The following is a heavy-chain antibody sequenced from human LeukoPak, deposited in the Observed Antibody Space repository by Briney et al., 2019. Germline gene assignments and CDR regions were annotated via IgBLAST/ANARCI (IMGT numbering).Heavy chain of an antibody. CDR2: ISTGSSYI. V-gene: IGHV3-21*01. J-gene: IGHJ5*02. Sequence: GGSLRLSCAASGCTFSTYTMNWVRQAPGKGLESVSSISTGSSYIYYADSVRGRFNISRDNAKNSLYLQMNSLRAPDTAVYYCARDRIAYYDKGGFDPWGQGTLVTVSS. D-gene: IGHD3-22*01. CDR1: GCTFSTYT. CDR3: ARDRIAYYDKGGFDP.